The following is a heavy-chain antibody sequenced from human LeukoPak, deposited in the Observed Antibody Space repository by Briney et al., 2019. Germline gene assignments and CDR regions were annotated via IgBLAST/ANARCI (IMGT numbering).Heavy chain of an antibody. CDR2: ISWNSGSI. CDR1: GFTFDDYA. D-gene: IGHD2/OR15-2a*01. CDR3: AKSSGYYDWFDP. V-gene: IGHV3-9*03. J-gene: IGHJ5*02. Sequence: PGGSLRLSCAASGFTFDDYAMHWVRQAPGKGLEWVSGISWNSGSIGYADSVKGRFTISRDNAKNSLYLQMNSLRAEDMALYYCAKSSGYYDWFDPWGQGTLVTVSS.